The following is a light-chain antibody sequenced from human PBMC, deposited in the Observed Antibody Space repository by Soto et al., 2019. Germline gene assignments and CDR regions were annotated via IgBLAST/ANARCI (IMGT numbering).Light chain of an antibody. J-gene: IGKJ1*01. V-gene: IGKV3-20*01. CDR1: QSVSSK. CDR3: QQYGSSPET. Sequence: EIVMTQSPATLSVSPGERATLSCRASQSVSSKLAWYQQKPGQAPRLLIYGASSRATGLPDRFSGSGSGTDFTLTISRLEPEDFAVYYCQQYGSSPETFGQGTKVDIK. CDR2: GAS.